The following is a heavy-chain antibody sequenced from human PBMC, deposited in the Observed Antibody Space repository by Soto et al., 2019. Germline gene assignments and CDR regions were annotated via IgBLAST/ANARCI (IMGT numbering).Heavy chain of an antibody. J-gene: IGHJ6*02. V-gene: IGHV1-69*13. Sequence: SVKLSCKECGGTFSSYAISWVRQAPGQGLEWMGGIIPILGTANYAPKFQGRVTIPADESTRTAYMELSSMRSEDTAVYYCARVQVNYYGSGSRPYGMDVWGQGTTVTVSS. CDR1: GGTFSSYA. CDR3: ARVQVNYYGSGSRPYGMDV. CDR2: IIPILGTA. D-gene: IGHD3-10*01.